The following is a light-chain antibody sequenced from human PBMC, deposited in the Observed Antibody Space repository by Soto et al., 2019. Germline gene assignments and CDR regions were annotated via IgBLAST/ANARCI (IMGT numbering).Light chain of an antibody. CDR3: QSYDSSLSAYVV. Sequence: QSALTQPPSVSGAPGQRVTISCTGSSSNIGAGYDVHWYQQLPGTAPKVLIYGNSNRPSGVPDRVSGSKSGTSASLAITGLQAEDEADYYCQSYDSSLSAYVVFGGGTKLTVL. J-gene: IGLJ2*01. CDR2: GNS. CDR1: SSNIGAGYD. V-gene: IGLV1-40*01.